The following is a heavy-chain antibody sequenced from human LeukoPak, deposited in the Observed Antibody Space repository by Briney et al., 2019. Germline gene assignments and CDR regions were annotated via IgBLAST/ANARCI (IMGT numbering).Heavy chain of an antibody. D-gene: IGHD1-26*01. Sequence: PSETLSLTCAVYGGSFSGYYWSWIRQPPGKGLEWIGEINHSGSTNYNPSLKSRVTISVDTSKNQFSLKLSSVTAADTAVYYCERAGGPGSGSYYDWFDPWGQGTLVTVSS. CDR3: ERAGGPGSGSYYDWFDP. V-gene: IGHV4-34*01. CDR2: INHSGST. CDR1: GGSFSGYY. J-gene: IGHJ5*02.